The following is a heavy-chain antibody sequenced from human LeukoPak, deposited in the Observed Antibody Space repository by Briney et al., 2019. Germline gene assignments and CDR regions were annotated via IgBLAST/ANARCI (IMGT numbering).Heavy chain of an antibody. V-gene: IGHV1-18*01. D-gene: IGHD5-12*01. CDR2: ISAYNGNT. CDR3: ARGGVDKDYYYYMDV. J-gene: IGHJ6*03. Sequence: ASVKVSCKASGYTFTSYGISWVRQAPGQGLEWMGWISAYNGNTNYAQKLQGRVTMTTDTSTSTAYMELGSLRSEDTAVYYCARGGVDKDYYYYMDVWGKGTTVTISS. CDR1: GYTFTSYG.